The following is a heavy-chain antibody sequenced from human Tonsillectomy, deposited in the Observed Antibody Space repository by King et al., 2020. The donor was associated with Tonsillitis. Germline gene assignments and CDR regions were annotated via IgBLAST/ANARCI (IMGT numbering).Heavy chain of an antibody. Sequence: QLVPSGAEVKGPGASVQVSCKASGYPFPGYYMHWVRQAPGQGLEWMGIINPSGGSTTYAQKFQGRVTMTRDTSTSTDYMELSSLRSEDTAVYFCTRRGPVGAMDYWGQGTLVTVSS. CDR2: INPSGGST. CDR1: GYPFPGYY. CDR3: TRRGPVGAMDY. D-gene: IGHD1-26*01. J-gene: IGHJ4*02. V-gene: IGHV1-46*03.